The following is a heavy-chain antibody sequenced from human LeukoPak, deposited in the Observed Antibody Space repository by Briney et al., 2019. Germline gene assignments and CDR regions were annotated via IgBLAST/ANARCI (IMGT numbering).Heavy chain of an antibody. V-gene: IGHV3-21*01. D-gene: IGHD6-13*01. CDR2: ISGTTSYI. CDR3: ARGPYSSSWSEFDY. Sequence: PGVSLRLSCAASGFTVSSYSMNWVRQAPGKGLEWVSVISGTTSYIYYADSVKGRFTISRDNAKNSLYLQMNSLRAEDTAAYYCARGPYSSSWSEFDYWGQGTLVTVSS. CDR1: GFTVSSYS. J-gene: IGHJ4*02.